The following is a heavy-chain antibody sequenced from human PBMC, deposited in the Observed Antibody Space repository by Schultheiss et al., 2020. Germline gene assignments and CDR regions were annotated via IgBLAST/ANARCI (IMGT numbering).Heavy chain of an antibody. D-gene: IGHD3-10*01. Sequence: GSLRLSCAASGFTFSSYAMSWVRQYPGKGLEWIGYIYHSGSTNYNPSLKSRVTISVDKSKNQFSLKLSSVTAADTAVYYCARDPGGDAFDIWGQGTMVTVSS. CDR1: GFTFSSYAM. J-gene: IGHJ3*02. CDR3: ARDPGGDAFDI. V-gene: IGHV4-4*02. CDR2: IYHSGST.